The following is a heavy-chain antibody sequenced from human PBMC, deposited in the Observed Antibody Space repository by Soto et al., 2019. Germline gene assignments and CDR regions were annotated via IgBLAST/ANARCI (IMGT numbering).Heavy chain of an antibody. Sequence: ESGGGLVKPGGSLRLSCVASGFTFSSYGMNWVRQAPGKGLEWVSSISSSSNYIYYADSVKGRFTISRDNAKNSLYLHMTSLRADDTAVYYCARGGPHNDFLSASYYYYGMDVRGQGTTVTVSS. J-gene: IGHJ6*02. CDR2: ISSSSNYI. V-gene: IGHV3-21*01. D-gene: IGHD3-3*01. CDR3: ARGGPHNDFLSASYYYYGMDV. CDR1: GFTFSSYG.